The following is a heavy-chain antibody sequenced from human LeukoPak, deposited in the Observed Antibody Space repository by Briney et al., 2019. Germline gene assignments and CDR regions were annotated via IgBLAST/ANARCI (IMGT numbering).Heavy chain of an antibody. CDR1: GFTFSSYW. D-gene: IGHD1-7*01. CDR2: IKQDGSEK. J-gene: IGHJ4*02. CDR3: AKTNWNWNYDY. Sequence: GGSLRLSCAASGFTFSSYWMSWVRQAPGKGLEWVANIKQDGSEKYYVDSVKGRFTISRDNAKNSLYLQMNSLRAEDTAVYYCAKTNWNWNYDYWGQGTLVTVSS. V-gene: IGHV3-7*01.